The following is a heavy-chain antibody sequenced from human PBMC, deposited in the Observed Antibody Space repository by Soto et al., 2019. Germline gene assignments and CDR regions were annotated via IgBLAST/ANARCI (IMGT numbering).Heavy chain of an antibody. J-gene: IGHJ5*02. Sequence: QVQLVQSGAEVKKPGSSVKVSCKASGGTFSSYAISWVRQAPGQGLEWMGGIIPIFDTANYAQKFQGRVTITADESTSTAYMELSSLRSEDTAVYYCARTGYCSGGSCQGGWFDPWGQGTLVTVSS. CDR2: IIPIFDTA. V-gene: IGHV1-69*01. D-gene: IGHD2-15*01. CDR1: GGTFSSYA. CDR3: ARTGYCSGGSCQGGWFDP.